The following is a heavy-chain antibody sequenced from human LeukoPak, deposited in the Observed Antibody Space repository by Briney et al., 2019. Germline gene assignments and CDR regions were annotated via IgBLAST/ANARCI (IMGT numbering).Heavy chain of an antibody. J-gene: IGHJ4*02. CDR3: AKVAGDRMDY. V-gene: IGHV1-18*01. CDR1: GYTFATYG. D-gene: IGHD6-13*01. Sequence: GASVKVSCKASGYTFATYGFCWVRQAPGHGLEWMGWISANTGKTDYAREFQGRVTMTTDTSTSTAYMELRSLRPDDTAVYYCAKVAGDRMDYWGQGTLLTVSS. CDR2: ISANTGKT.